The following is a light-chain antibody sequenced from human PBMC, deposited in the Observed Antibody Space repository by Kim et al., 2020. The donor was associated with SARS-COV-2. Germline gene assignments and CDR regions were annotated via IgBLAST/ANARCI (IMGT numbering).Light chain of an antibody. CDR2: DAS. J-gene: IGKJ4*01. CDR1: QSVRRRY. CDR3: QHYDGSPPT. Sequence: PGERGTLCCGVSQSVRRRYLAWYQQKPGPAPTLLIYDASSRATGIPARFSGSGSGTDFNLTISRLEPEDFAVYYCQHYDGSPPTFGGGTKVDIK. V-gene: IGKV3D-20*01.